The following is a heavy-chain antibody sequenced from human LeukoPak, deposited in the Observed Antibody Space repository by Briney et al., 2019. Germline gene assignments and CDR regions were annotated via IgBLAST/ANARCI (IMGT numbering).Heavy chain of an antibody. D-gene: IGHD1-26*01. CDR1: GYSITSGYY. J-gene: IGHJ4*02. CDR3: ARESSGSYWRDY. CDR2: IYHTGST. V-gene: IGHV4-38-2*02. Sequence: PSETLSLTCTVSGYSITSGYYWGWVRQPPGKGLEWIGSIYHTGSTYYNPSLKSRVTISVDTSKNQFSLKLNSVTASGTAVYYCARESSGSYWRDYWGQGTLVTVSS.